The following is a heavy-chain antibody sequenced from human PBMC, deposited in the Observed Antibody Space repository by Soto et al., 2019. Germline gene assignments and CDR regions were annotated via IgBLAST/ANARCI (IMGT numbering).Heavy chain of an antibody. CDR1: GYTFTSYA. V-gene: IGHV1-3*01. D-gene: IGHD2-15*01. Sequence: QVQLVQSGAEVKKPGASVKVSCKASGYTFTSYAMHWVRQAPGQRLEWMGWINAGTGNTKYSQKFQGRVTITRDTSASTAYMELSSLRSEDTAVYYCARDGDLGYCSGGSCYSDFDYWGQGTLVTVSS. CDR2: INAGTGNT. CDR3: ARDGDLGYCSGGSCYSDFDY. J-gene: IGHJ4*02.